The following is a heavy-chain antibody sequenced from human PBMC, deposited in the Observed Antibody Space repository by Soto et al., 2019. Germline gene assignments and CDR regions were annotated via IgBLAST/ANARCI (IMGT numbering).Heavy chain of an antibody. CDR2: MSRSSEYT. Sequence: QVQLVQSGAEVKKPGASVKVSCKASGYTFSSYDLSWVRQATGQGLEWMGWMSRSSEYTGYAQKFQGRVTMTRNTSISTVYMELSSLRSDDTAVYYCARGGGHDYFDSWGQGTLVTVSS. J-gene: IGHJ4*02. CDR1: GYTFSSYD. D-gene: IGHD5-12*01. CDR3: ARGGGHDYFDS. V-gene: IGHV1-8*01.